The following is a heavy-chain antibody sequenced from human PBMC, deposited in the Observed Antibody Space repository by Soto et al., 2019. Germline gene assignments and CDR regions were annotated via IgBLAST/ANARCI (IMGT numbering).Heavy chain of an antibody. CDR2: IIPIFGTS. Sequence: ASVKVSCKASGGTFSSYAISWVRQAPGQGLEWMGGIIPIFGTSNYAQKFQGRVKITADESTSTAYMELSSLRSEDTAVYYCARVQDYYDSSGYSFDYWGQGTLVTVSS. V-gene: IGHV1-69*13. D-gene: IGHD3-22*01. J-gene: IGHJ4*02. CDR3: ARVQDYYDSSGYSFDY. CDR1: GGTFSSYA.